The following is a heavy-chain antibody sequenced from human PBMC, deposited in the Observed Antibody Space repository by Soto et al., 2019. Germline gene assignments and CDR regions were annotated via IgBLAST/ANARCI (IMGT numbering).Heavy chain of an antibody. CDR2: IYYSGST. V-gene: IGHV4-59*01. D-gene: IGHD3-3*01. J-gene: IGHJ5*02. CDR3: ARAPDYDFWSGSNWYDP. Sequence: SETLSLTCTASGGSISTYYWSWIRQPPGKGLEWIGYIYYSGSTNYNPSLKSRVIISVDTSKNQFSLKLSSVIAADTAVYYCARAPDYDFWSGSNWYDPWGQVDLVTVSS. CDR1: GGSISTYY.